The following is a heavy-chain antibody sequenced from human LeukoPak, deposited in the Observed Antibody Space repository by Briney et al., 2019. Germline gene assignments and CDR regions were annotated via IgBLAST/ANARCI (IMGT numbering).Heavy chain of an antibody. CDR3: ATPYYYGSGSRGDYYYMDV. CDR1: GYTLTELS. CDR2: FDPEDGGT. J-gene: IGHJ6*03. D-gene: IGHD3-10*01. V-gene: IGHV1-24*01. Sequence: ASVKVSCKVTGYTLTELSMHWVRQAPGKGLEWMGGFDPEDGGTIYAQKFQGRVTMTEDTSTDTAYMELSSLRSEDTAVYYCATPYYYGSGSRGDYYYMDVWGKGTTVTVSS.